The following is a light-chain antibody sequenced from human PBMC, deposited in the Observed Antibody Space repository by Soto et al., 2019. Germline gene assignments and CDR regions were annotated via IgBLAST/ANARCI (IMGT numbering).Light chain of an antibody. CDR3: QQYNNWPWT. CDR1: QSVTSSY. V-gene: IGKV3D-15*01. Sequence: EIVMTQSPATLSVSPGERATLSCRASQSVTSSYLAWYQQQPGQAPRLLIHGASRRATGIPDRFSGSGSGTDFTLTISSLQSEDLAVYYCQQYNNWPWTFGQGTKVDIK. J-gene: IGKJ1*01. CDR2: GAS.